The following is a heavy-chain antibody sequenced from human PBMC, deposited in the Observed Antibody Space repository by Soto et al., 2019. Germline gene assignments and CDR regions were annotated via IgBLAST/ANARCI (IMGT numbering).Heavy chain of an antibody. CDR1: GFTFSSYA. V-gene: IGHV3-23*01. CDR3: AKRWNYYNYDMDV. CDR2: ISANGGRT. J-gene: IGHJ6*02. Sequence: LSCAASGFTFSSYAMSWVRQAPGKGLEWVSSISANGGRTYYADSLKGRFTISRDNSKNTLYLQMNSLRAEDTAVYYCAKRWNYYNYDMDVWGQGTTVTVSS. D-gene: IGHD1-1*01.